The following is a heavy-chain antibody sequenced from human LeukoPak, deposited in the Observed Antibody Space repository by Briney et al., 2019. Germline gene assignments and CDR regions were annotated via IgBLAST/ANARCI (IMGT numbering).Heavy chain of an antibody. CDR1: GFTFSSSA. CDR2: ITGGGGST. Sequence: PGGSLRLSCAASGFTFSSSAMSWVRQAPGKGLEWVSAITGGGGSTYYADSVKGRFTISRDNSKNTLYLQMNSLRADDTAVCYCAKDARPSYWGQGTLVTVSS. V-gene: IGHV3-23*01. J-gene: IGHJ4*02. CDR3: AKDARPSY.